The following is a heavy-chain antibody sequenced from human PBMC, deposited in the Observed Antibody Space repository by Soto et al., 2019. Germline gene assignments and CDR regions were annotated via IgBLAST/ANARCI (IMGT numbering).Heavy chain of an antibody. CDR2: IIPILTTP. Sequence: ASVKVSCKASGGTFSIYGFSWVRQAPGQGPEWIGGIIPILTTPNYAQKFHGRVTIVADESTTTVYMELSSLKSEDTAVYYCATSFGTAPTGEDGMDVWGQGTSVTVSS. CDR3: ATSFGTAPTGEDGMDV. CDR1: GGTFSIYG. J-gene: IGHJ6*02. V-gene: IGHV1-69*13. D-gene: IGHD2-8*02.